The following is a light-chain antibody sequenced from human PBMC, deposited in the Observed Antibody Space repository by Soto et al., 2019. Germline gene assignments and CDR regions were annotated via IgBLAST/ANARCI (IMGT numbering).Light chain of an antibody. CDR3: QQFNSYPL. Sequence: AIRLTQSPSSLSASVGDRVTITCRASQGISSALAWYQQKPGKAPKLLIYNASGLESGVPSRFSGSGSGTDFTLTISSLQPEDFATYCCQQFNSYPLFGPGTKVDIK. CDR1: QGISSA. V-gene: IGKV1-13*02. CDR2: NAS. J-gene: IGKJ3*01.